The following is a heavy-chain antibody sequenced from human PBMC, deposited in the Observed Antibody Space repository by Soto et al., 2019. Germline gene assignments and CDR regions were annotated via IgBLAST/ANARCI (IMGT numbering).Heavy chain of an antibody. Sequence: GGSLRLSCAASGFTFSSYSMNWVRQAPGKGLEWVSSISSSSSYIYYADSVKGRFTISRDNAKNSLYLQMNSLRAEDTAVYYCARDLIGYCSSTSCYLSENLYYYYGMDVWGQGTTVTVSS. CDR2: ISSSSSYI. CDR1: GFTFSSYS. V-gene: IGHV3-21*01. CDR3: ARDLIGYCSSTSCYLSENLYYYYGMDV. D-gene: IGHD2-2*01. J-gene: IGHJ6*02.